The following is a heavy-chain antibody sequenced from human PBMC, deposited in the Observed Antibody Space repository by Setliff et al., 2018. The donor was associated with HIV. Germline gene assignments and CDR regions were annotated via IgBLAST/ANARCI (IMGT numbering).Heavy chain of an antibody. V-gene: IGHV4-39*01. Sequence: PSETLSLTCTVSDDSFSTSDYWWAWVRQPPGKGLEWIGSIYHDGRTYYSPSLKSRVTISVDTSKNRFSLKLSSVTATDTAVYYCARGHCSGTNCYGVDYYGMDVWGQGTTVTVSS. CDR2: IYHDGRT. CDR1: DDSFSTSDYW. CDR3: ARGHCSGTNCYGVDYYGMDV. D-gene: IGHD2-2*01. J-gene: IGHJ6*02.